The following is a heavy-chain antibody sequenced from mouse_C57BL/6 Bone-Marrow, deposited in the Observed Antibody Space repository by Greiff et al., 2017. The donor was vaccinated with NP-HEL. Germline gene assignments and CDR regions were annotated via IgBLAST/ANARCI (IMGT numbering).Heavy chain of an antibody. Sequence: QVQLKESGAELARPGASVKMSCKASGYTFTSYTMHWVKQRPGQGLEWIGYINPSSGYTRYNQKFKDRATLTADKSSSTAYMQLSSLTSEDSAVYYCARGDGYYPAWFAYWGQGTLVTVSA. D-gene: IGHD2-3*01. V-gene: IGHV1-4*01. CDR3: ARGDGYYPAWFAY. J-gene: IGHJ3*01. CDR1: GYTFTSYT. CDR2: INPSSGYT.